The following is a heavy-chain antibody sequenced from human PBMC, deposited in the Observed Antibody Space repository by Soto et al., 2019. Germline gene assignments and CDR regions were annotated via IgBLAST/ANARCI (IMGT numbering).Heavy chain of an antibody. CDR1: GFTFSSYA. V-gene: IGHV3-23*01. J-gene: IGHJ4*02. CDR2: ISGSGGST. D-gene: IGHD2-15*01. CDR3: AKVLGYCSGGSCCGYFED. Sequence: GGSLRRSCAASGFTFSSYAMSWVRQAPGKGLEWVSAISGSGGSTYYADSVKGRFTISRDNSKNTLYLKLNSLRAEDTAVYYCAKVLGYCSGGSCCGYFEDWGQGTMVTFSS.